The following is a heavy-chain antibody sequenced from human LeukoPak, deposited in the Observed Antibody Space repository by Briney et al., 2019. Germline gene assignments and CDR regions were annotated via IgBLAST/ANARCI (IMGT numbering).Heavy chain of an antibody. CDR1: GGSISSSSYY. D-gene: IGHD3-10*01. CDR2: MYYSGST. V-gene: IGHV4-39*01. Sequence: PSETLSLTCTVSGGSISSSSYYWDWIRQPPGKGLEWIATMYYSGSTYYNPSLKSRVTISVDTSKNQFSLKLSSVTAADTAVYYCARQECRGYYGSGSCDSNWFDPWGQGTLVTVSS. CDR3: ARQECRGYYGSGSCDSNWFDP. J-gene: IGHJ5*02.